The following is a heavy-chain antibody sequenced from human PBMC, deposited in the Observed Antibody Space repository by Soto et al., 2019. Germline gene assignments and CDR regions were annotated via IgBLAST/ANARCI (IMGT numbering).Heavy chain of an antibody. CDR1: GGSFSGYY. D-gene: IGHD5-12*01. CDR3: ARGGKMAYFDY. J-gene: IGHJ4*02. V-gene: IGHV4-34*01. Sequence: QVQLQQWGAGLLKPSETLSLTCAVYGGSFSGYYWSWIRQPPGKGLEWIGEINHSGSTNYNPSLKSRVTISVDKSKNHCSMKLSSVTAADTAVYYCARGGKMAYFDYWGQGTLVTVSS. CDR2: INHSGST.